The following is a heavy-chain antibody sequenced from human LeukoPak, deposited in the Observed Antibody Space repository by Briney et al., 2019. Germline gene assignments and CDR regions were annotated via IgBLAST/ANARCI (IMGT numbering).Heavy chain of an antibody. CDR2: IYTSGST. CDR1: GGSISSYY. J-gene: IGHJ4*02. D-gene: IGHD1-7*01. CDR3: ARLFSSNWSYGPSFDY. Sequence: SETLSLTCTVSGGSISSYYWSWIRQPAGKGLEWIGRIYTSGSTNYNPSLKSRVTISVDKSKNQFSLKLSSVTAADTAVYYCARLFSSNWSYGPSFDYWGQGTLVTVSS. V-gene: IGHV4-4*07.